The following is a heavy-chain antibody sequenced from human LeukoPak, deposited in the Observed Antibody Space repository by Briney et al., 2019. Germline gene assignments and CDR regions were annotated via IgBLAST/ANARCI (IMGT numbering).Heavy chain of an antibody. J-gene: IGHJ5*02. CDR1: GFTFKLYW. V-gene: IGHV3-74*01. D-gene: IGHD2-15*01. CDR3: VRGGPSTWS. CDR2: INDDGSDT. Sequence: GGSLRLSCAVSGFTFKLYWMHWLRQAPGKGPVWVSRINDDGSDTTYADSVKGRFTISRDDAKNMLFLQMNSLRAEDTAVYYCVRGGPSTWSWGQGTLVTVSS.